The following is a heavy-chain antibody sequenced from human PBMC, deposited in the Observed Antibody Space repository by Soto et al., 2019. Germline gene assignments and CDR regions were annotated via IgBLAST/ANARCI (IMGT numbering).Heavy chain of an antibody. J-gene: IGHJ2*01. D-gene: IGHD6-19*01. Sequence: GGSLRLSCAPSGFTFSSYAMHWFRQAPGKGLEWVAVISYDGSNKYYADSVKGRFTISRDNSKNTLYLQMNSLRVEDTAVYYCARDGSIAVAATTWYFDLWGRGTLVTVSS. CDR1: GFTFSSYA. V-gene: IGHV3-30-3*01. CDR2: ISYDGSNK. CDR3: ARDGSIAVAATTWYFDL.